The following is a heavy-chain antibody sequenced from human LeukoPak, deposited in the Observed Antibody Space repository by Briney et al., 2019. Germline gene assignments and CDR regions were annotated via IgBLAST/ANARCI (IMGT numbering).Heavy chain of an antibody. Sequence: PSETLSLTCAVSDGSISRYLWGWIRQPAGKGAEWLGRIHTSWTPPYSPSFQSPVTMSMDTSKNQISLRLSSVTAADTAEYYCAPEQVSGSGWGFDYWGQGSLVTVSS. CDR3: APEQVSGSGWGFDY. V-gene: IGHV4-4*07. CDR2: IHTSWTP. D-gene: IGHD6-19*01. CDR1: DGSISRYL. J-gene: IGHJ4*02.